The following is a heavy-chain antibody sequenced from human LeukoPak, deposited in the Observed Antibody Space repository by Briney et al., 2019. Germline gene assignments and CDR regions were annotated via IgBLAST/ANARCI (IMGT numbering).Heavy chain of an antibody. J-gene: IGHJ4*02. CDR3: ARDPLGTDTIDY. D-gene: IGHD1-1*01. Sequence: PSETLSLTCAVYGGSFSGYYWSWVRQAPGKGLEWVSSISGSSTNIYYADSMKGRFTISRDNAKNSLYLQMNSLRAEDTAVYYCARDPLGTDTIDYWGQGTLVTVSS. CDR2: ISGSSTNI. CDR1: GGSFSGYY. V-gene: IGHV3-21*01.